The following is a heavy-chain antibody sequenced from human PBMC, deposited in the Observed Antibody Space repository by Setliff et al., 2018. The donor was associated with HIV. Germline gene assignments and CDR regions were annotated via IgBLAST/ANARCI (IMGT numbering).Heavy chain of an antibody. CDR3: ARDPPGYGDSKDY. CDR2: IYYSGST. CDR1: GGSVGSGSYY. J-gene: IGHJ4*02. V-gene: IGHV4-61*01. Sequence: SETLSLTCSVSGGSVGSGSYYWSWIRQSPGKGLEWLWYIYYSGSTTYNPSLRSRVTISIDTSKNQFSLNLRSVTAADTAVYYCARDPPGYGDSKDYWGQGKLVTVSP. D-gene: IGHD4-17*01.